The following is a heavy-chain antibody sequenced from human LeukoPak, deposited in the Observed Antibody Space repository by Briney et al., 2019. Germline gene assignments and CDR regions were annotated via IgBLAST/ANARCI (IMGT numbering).Heavy chain of an antibody. CDR3: ARANGYGRGAFDI. V-gene: IGHV4-30-2*01. J-gene: IGHJ3*02. CDR1: GGSISSGGYS. D-gene: IGHD5-18*01. Sequence: SETLSLTCAVSGGSISSGGYSWSWIRQPPGKGLEWIGYIYHSGSTYYNPSLKSRVTISADRSKNQFSLKLSSVTAADTAVYYCARANGYGRGAFDIWGQGTMVTVSS. CDR2: IYHSGST.